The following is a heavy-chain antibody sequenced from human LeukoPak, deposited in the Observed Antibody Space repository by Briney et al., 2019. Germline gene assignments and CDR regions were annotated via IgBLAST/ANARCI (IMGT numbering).Heavy chain of an antibody. CDR2: IKQDGSEK. Sequence: QTGGSLRLSCAASGFTFSSYWMSWVRQAPGKGLEWVANIKQDGSEKYYVDSVKGRFTISRDNAKNSLYLQMNSLRAEDTAVYYCARARIDYYGSGSYFSGDHYNWFDPWGQGTLVTVSS. D-gene: IGHD3-10*01. V-gene: IGHV3-7*01. J-gene: IGHJ5*02. CDR1: GFTFSSYW. CDR3: ARARIDYYGSGSYFSGDHYNWFDP.